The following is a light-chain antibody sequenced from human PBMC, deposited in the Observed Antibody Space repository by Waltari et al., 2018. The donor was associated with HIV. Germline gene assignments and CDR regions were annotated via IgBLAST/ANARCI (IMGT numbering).Light chain of an antibody. Sequence: EVVMTQSQATLSVSPGARATLSCRASQSLTINLAWYQQKPGQAPRLLIYGASTRATGVPARFSGSGSGTEFTLTISSLQSEDFAVYYCQQYNQWPRTFGQGTKVEIK. V-gene: IGKV3D-15*01. J-gene: IGKJ2*01. CDR3: QQYNQWPRT. CDR2: GAS. CDR1: QSLTIN.